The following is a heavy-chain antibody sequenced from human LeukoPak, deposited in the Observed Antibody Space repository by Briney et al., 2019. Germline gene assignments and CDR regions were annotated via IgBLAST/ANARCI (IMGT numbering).Heavy chain of an antibody. CDR3: ASSRNYPNFDY. CDR1: GFTFSDYY. Sequence: GGSLRLSCAASGFTFSDYYMSWIRQAPGKGLEWVSYISSSGSTIYYADSVKGRFTISRDNAKNSLYLQMNSLRAEDTAVYYCASSRNYPNFDYWGQGTLVTVSS. V-gene: IGHV3-11*04. D-gene: IGHD5-24*01. J-gene: IGHJ4*02. CDR2: ISSSGSTI.